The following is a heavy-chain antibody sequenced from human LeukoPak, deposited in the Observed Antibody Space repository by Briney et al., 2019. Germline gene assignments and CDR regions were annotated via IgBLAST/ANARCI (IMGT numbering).Heavy chain of an antibody. CDR3: ARWVVATMFDY. Sequence: GGFLRLSCAASGFTVSSSYLSWVRQAPGKGLEWVSVIYSDGSTYYADSVKGRFTISRDNSKNTLFLQMNSLRAEDTAVYYCARWVVATMFDYWGPGTLVTVSS. J-gene: IGHJ4*02. CDR2: IYSDGST. D-gene: IGHD5-12*01. CDR1: GFTVSSSY. V-gene: IGHV3-66*01.